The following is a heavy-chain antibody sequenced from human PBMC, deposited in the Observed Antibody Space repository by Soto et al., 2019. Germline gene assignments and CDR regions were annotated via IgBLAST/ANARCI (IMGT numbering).Heavy chain of an antibody. J-gene: IGHJ4*02. Sequence: QVQLQQWGAGLLKPSETLSLTCAVYGGSFSGYYWTWIRQPPGTGLEWIGEINHSGSTNYNQSLKRRVTIAVDTSKNQFSLQLTSVTAADTAWYYCARDKITCLFDYWGQGTLVTVSS. V-gene: IGHV4-34*01. CDR2: INHSGST. CDR3: ARDKITCLFDY. D-gene: IGHD3-10*01. CDR1: GGSFSGYY.